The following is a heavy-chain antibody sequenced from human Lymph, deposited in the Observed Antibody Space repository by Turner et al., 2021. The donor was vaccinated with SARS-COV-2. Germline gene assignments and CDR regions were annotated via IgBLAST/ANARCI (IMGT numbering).Heavy chain of an antibody. V-gene: IGHV3-53*01. Sequence: DVQLLVSGVGLLQPGWSLSLSCAASGIIVSRNYMNWVRQATGKGLEWVSVIYSGSTTYYADAVKGRFTISRDNSKKTLYLNMNSRRVEDTAVYYCARDIGTYGMDVWGQGTTVTVSS. CDR2: IYSGSTT. CDR1: GIIVSRNY. J-gene: IGHJ6*02. D-gene: IGHD6-13*01. CDR3: ARDIGTYGMDV.